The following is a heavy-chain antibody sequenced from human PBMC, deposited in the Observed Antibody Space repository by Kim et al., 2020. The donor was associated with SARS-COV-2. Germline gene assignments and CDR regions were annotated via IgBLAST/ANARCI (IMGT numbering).Heavy chain of an antibody. V-gene: IGHV4-59*01. D-gene: IGHD4-4*01. J-gene: IGHJ6*03. CDR3: ARVFGTVTWPSHMDV. Sequence: PSLKSRVTIPVDTSKNQFSLKLSSVTAADTAVYYCARVFGTVTWPSHMDVWGKGTTVTVSS.